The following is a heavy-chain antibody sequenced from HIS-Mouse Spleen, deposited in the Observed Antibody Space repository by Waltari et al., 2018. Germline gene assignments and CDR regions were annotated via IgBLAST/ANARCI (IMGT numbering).Heavy chain of an antibody. CDR3: AREIPYSSSWYDWYFDL. CDR2: IHYSGRT. J-gene: IGHJ2*01. CDR1: GGSISSSSYY. Sequence: QLQLQESGPGLVKPSETLSLTCTVSGGSISSSSYYWGWIRQPQGKGLEGIGSIHYSGRTYDNPSLKSRVTISVDTSKNHFSLKLSSVTAADTAVYYCAREIPYSSSWYDWYFDLWGRGTLVTVSS. D-gene: IGHD6-13*01. V-gene: IGHV4-39*07.